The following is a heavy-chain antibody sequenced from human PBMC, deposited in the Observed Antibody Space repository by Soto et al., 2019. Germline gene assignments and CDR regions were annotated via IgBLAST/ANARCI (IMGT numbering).Heavy chain of an antibody. V-gene: IGHV4-34*01. D-gene: IGHD6-19*01. CDR1: GGSFSGYY. J-gene: IGHJ4*02. CDR3: ASKIAVAGTWLGSLS. CDR2: INHSGST. Sequence: TLSLTCAVYGGSFSGYYWSWIRQPPGKGLEWIGEINHSGSTNYNPSLKSRVTISVDTSKNQFSLKLSSVTAADTAVYYCASKIAVAGTWLGSLSWGQGTLVTVS.